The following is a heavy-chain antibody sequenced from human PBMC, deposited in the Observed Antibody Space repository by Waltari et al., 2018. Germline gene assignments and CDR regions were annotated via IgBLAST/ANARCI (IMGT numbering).Heavy chain of an antibody. CDR2: IYYSGST. J-gene: IGHJ5*02. D-gene: IGHD3-10*01. CDR3: ARALKGMVRGVSSGFDP. V-gene: IGHV4-31*03. CDR1: GGSISSGGYY. Sequence: QVQLQESGPGLVKPSQTLSLTCTVSGGSISSGGYYCSWIRQHPGKGLEWIGYIYYSGSTYYNPSLKSRVTISVDTSKNQFSLKLSSVTAADTAVYYCARALKGMVRGVSSGFDPWGQGTLVTVSS.